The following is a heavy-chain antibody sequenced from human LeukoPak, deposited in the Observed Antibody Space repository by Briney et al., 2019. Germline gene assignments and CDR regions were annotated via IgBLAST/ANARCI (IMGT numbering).Heavy chain of an antibody. J-gene: IGHJ4*02. V-gene: IGHV3-21*04. D-gene: IGHD3-22*01. CDR1: GFTFSNYD. CDR2: FSSIGSHR. Sequence: GGSLRLSCAASGFTFSNYDMNWVRQAPGQGLEWVSLFSSIGSHRYYADSVKGRFTISRDSSKNTLNLQMNSLRVEDTAVYYCARGLGWLFFDSWGQGTLVTVSS. CDR3: ARGLGWLFFDS.